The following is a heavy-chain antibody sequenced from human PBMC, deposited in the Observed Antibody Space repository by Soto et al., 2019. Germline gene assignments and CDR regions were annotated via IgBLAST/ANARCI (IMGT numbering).Heavy chain of an antibody. CDR1: GGTFDNYA. CDR2: INPTFGRI. CDR3: ARTRPCYERGGYLNWGPKKRYYSYYCRMDV. J-gene: IGHJ6*02. Sequence: QVQLVQSGTEVKKPGSSVRVSCKASGGTFDNYAVSWVRQAPGQGPEWMGGINPTFGRINYAQTFQGRVTFIAESASTVYMEVSNLRSEDTAMYFCARTRPCYERGGYLNWGPKKRYYSYYCRMDVWGQGTTIIVSS. V-gene: IGHV1-69*12. D-gene: IGHD3-22*01.